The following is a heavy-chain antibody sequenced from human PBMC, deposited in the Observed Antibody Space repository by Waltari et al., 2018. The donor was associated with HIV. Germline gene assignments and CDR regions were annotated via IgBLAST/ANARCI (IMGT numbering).Heavy chain of an antibody. Sequence: HLQLQESGPSLLKPSETLSLSCSVSGSPVENREALWGGFRPPPGKRLEWLVSISSGGNIYLNQTRKSRISISLDTARNHISLKMTSATASDSAVYYCARQLRIIQTSSYRMDVWGPGTLVTV. D-gene: IGHD3-16*02. CDR3: ARQLRIIQTSSYRMDV. CDR1: GSPVENREAL. V-gene: IGHV4-39*02. J-gene: IGHJ6*02. CDR2: ISSGGNI.